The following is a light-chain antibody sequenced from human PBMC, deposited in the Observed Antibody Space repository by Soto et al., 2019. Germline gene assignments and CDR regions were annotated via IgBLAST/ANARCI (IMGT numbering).Light chain of an antibody. CDR2: AAS. CDR3: QQTYSSPRT. V-gene: IGKV1-39*01. Sequence: DIQMTQSPSSLSASVGDRVTITCRTSQTITTYLSWYQQKPGKAPNLLIYAASSLRSGVPSRFSGSGSGTDFTLTISSLQPEDFATYYCQQTYSSPRTFGQGTKVDIK. J-gene: IGKJ1*01. CDR1: QTITTY.